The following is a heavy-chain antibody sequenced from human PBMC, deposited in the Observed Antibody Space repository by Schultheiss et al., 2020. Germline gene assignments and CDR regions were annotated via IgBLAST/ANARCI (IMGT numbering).Heavy chain of an antibody. CDR1: GFRFGNSA. J-gene: IGHJ6*02. CDR2: ISWNSGSI. V-gene: IGHV3-9*01. D-gene: IGHD6-19*01. Sequence: GGSLRLSCAASGFRFGNSAMEWLRQVPGKGLEWISGISWNSGSIGYADSVKGRFTISRDNAKNTLYLQMNSLRAEDTAVYYCARASSGWRPGGGYYYGMDVWGQGTTVTVS. CDR3: ARASSGWRPGGGYYYGMDV.